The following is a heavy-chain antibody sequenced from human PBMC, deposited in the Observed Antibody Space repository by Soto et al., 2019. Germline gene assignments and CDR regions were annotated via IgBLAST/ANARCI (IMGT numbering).Heavy chain of an antibody. D-gene: IGHD6-6*01. J-gene: IGHJ4*02. CDR1: GGSISSSSYY. CDR3: ARRTTYSSSTSRWSRAFDY. CDR2: IYYSGST. V-gene: IGHV4-39*01. Sequence: SETLSLTCTVAGGSISSSSYYWGWIRQPPGKGLEWIGSIYYSGSTYYNPSLKSRVTISVDTSKNQFSLKLSSVTAADTAVYFCARRTTYSSSTSRWSRAFDYWGQGTLVTVSS.